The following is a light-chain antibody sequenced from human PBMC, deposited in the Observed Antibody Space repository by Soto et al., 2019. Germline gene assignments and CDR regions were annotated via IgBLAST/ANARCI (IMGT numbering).Light chain of an antibody. CDR2: AAS. J-gene: IGKJ4*01. CDR1: QGISSW. Sequence: PSSVSASVGDRVTITCRASQGISSWLAWYQQKPGKAPKLLIYAASSLQSGVPSRFSGSGSGTDFTLTISSLQPEEFANYYWPQGNSIPPALGGGSKLDI. V-gene: IGKV1-12*01. CDR3: PQGNSIPPA.